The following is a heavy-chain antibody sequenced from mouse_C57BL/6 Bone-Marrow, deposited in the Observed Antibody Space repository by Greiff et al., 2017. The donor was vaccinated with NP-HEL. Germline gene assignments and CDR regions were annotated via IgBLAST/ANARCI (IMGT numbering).Heavy chain of an antibody. Sequence: QVQLQQSGAELVRPGTSVKMSCKASGYTFTNYWIGWAKQRPGHGLEWIDDIYPGGGYTNYNEKFKGQATLTADKSSSTAYMQCSSLTSEDSAIYYGARDSATGWYFGVWGTGTTVTVSS. CDR2: IYPGGGYT. CDR1: GYTFTNYW. J-gene: IGHJ1*03. V-gene: IGHV1-63*01. CDR3: ARDSATGWYFGV. D-gene: IGHD1-1*01.